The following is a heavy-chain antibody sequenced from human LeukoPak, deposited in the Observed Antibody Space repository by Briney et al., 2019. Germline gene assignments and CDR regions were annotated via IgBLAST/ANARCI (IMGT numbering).Heavy chain of an antibody. CDR3: ARERYSSGWYGFFDY. CDR2: IYSGGNT. V-gene: IGHV3-66*01. D-gene: IGHD6-19*01. Sequence: GGSLRLSCAASGFTVSSNYMSWVRQAPGKGLEWASVIYSGGNTFYADSVKGRFTISRDNSKDTLYLQMNSLRAEDTGVYYCARERYSSGWYGFFDYWGQGTLVTVSS. CDR1: GFTVSSNY. J-gene: IGHJ4*02.